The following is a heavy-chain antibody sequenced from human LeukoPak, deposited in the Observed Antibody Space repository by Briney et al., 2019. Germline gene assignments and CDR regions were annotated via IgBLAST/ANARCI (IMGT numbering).Heavy chain of an antibody. J-gene: IGHJ4*02. CDR1: GGTFSSYA. CDR2: IIPIFGTA. Sequence: SVKVSCKASGGTFSSYAISWVRQAPGQGLEWMGGIIPIFGTANYAQKFQGRVTITADESTSTAYMELSSLRSEDTAVYYCATGREYYDSSGYYLYYFDYWGLGTLVTVSS. D-gene: IGHD3-22*01. CDR3: ATGREYYDSSGYYLYYFDY. V-gene: IGHV1-69*13.